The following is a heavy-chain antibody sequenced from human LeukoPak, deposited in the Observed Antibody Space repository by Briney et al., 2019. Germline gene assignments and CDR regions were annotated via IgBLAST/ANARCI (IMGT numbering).Heavy chain of an antibody. CDR1: GFTVSSNY. V-gene: IGHV3-66*01. CDR3: ARDLSFDS. J-gene: IGHJ4*02. CDR2: IYSGDNT. Sequence: GGSLRLSCAASGFTVSSNYMSWVRQAPGKGLEWVSVIYSGDNTYYADSVKGRFTISRDNSKNTLYLQMNSLRAEDTAVYYCARDLSFDSWGQGTLVTVSS.